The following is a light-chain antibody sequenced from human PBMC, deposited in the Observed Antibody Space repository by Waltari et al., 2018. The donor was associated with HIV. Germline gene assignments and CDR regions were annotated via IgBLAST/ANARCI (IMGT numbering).Light chain of an antibody. Sequence: EIVLTQSPGTLSLSPGERATLSCRASQSVSSSYLAWYQQKPGQAPRLLIYGASSRATGIPDRFSGSGSGTDFTLTISRLEPEDFAVYYCQQYGSSPWLGLTFGGGTKVEIK. CDR1: QSVSSSY. V-gene: IGKV3-20*01. J-gene: IGKJ4*01. CDR2: GAS. CDR3: QQYGSSPWLGLT.